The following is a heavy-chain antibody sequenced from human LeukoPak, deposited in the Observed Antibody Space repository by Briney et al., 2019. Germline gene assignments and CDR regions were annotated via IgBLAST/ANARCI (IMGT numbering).Heavy chain of an antibody. CDR3: ATHYYDSRGYDVGYYFDY. D-gene: IGHD3-22*01. Sequence: GGPLRLSCAASGFSFSDYYMSWIRQAPGKGLEWVSFINSYSNYTNYADAVKGRFSISRDNAKSSLYLQMNSLRAEDTAVYYCATHYYDSRGYDVGYYFDYWGQGTLVTVSS. J-gene: IGHJ4*02. V-gene: IGHV3-11*06. CDR2: INSYSNYT. CDR1: GFSFSDYY.